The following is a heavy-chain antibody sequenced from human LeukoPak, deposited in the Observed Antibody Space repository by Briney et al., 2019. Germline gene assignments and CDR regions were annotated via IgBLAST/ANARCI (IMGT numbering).Heavy chain of an antibody. CDR2: IKQDGSEK. Sequence: PGGSLRLSCAASGFTFSSYWMIWVRRAPGKGLEWVANIKQDGSEKYYVDSVKGRFTISRDNSKNSLYLQMNSLRAEDTAVYYCARIQHYGPFDYWGQGTLVTVSS. J-gene: IGHJ4*02. V-gene: IGHV3-7*01. D-gene: IGHD3-10*01. CDR3: ARIQHYGPFDY. CDR1: GFTFSSYW.